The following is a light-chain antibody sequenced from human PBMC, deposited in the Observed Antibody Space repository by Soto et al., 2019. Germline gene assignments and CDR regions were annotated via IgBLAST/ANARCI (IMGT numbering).Light chain of an antibody. V-gene: IGLV2-14*03. J-gene: IGLJ1*01. CDR1: SSDVGGYNL. CDR3: SAYKSSSTLPYV. Sequence: QSALTQPASVSGSPGQSITISCTGTSSDVGGYNLVSWYQHYPDKAPKLMIFDVNTRPSGVSNRFSASKSRNTASLTISGLQAEDEADYYCSAYKSSSTLPYVFGTGTKLTVL. CDR2: DVN.